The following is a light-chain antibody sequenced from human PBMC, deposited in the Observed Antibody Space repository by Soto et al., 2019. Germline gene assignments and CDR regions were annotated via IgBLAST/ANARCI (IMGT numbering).Light chain of an antibody. J-gene: IGKJ1*01. CDR2: GAS. Sequence: IVLTQSTASLSFSPWERATLSRRASQSVSSYLAWYQQKPGQAPRLLIYGASTRATGIPDRFSGSGSGTDFTLTISRLEPEDFAVYYCQQYDTSPRTFGQGTKVDIK. V-gene: IGKV3-20*01. CDR1: QSVSSY. CDR3: QQYDTSPRT.